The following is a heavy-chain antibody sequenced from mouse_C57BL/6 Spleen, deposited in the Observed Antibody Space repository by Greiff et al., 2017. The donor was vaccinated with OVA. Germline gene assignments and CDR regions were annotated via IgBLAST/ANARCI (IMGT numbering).Heavy chain of an antibody. Sequence: EVMLVESGGGLVKPGGSLKLSCAASGFTFSDYGMHWVRQAPEKGLEWVAYISSGSSTIYSAATVKGRFTLSSDTAKNTLFLQMTRLRSEDTAMYYCARELGQGGDDWGQGTTLTVSS. CDR1: GFTFSDYG. J-gene: IGHJ2*01. D-gene: IGHD4-1*01. CDR2: ISSGSSTI. CDR3: ARELGQGGDD. V-gene: IGHV5-17*01.